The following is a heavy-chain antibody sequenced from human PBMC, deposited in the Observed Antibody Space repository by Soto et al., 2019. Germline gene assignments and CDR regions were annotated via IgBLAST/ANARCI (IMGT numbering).Heavy chain of an antibody. D-gene: IGHD3-16*01. CDR1: GFTFSSYA. V-gene: IGHV3-30-3*01. Sequence: QVQLVESGGGVVQPGRSLRLSCAASGFTFSSYAMHWVRQAPGKGLEWVAVISYDGSNKYYADSVKGRFTISRDNSKNTLYLQMNSLRAEDTAVYYCARDSYGYYDGMDVWGQGTTVTVSS. CDR2: ISYDGSNK. CDR3: ARDSYGYYDGMDV. J-gene: IGHJ6*02.